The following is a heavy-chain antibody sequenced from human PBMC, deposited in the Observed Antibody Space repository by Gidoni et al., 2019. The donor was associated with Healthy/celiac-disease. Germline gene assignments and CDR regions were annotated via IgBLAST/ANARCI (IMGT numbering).Heavy chain of an antibody. J-gene: IGHJ6*03. CDR2: ISGSGGST. D-gene: IGHD3-3*01. Sequence: EVQLSESGGGLVQPGGSMRLSCAASGFTFGSYAMSWVRQAPGKGLEWVSAISGSGGSTYYADSVKGRFTISRDNSKNTLYLQMNSLRAEVTAVYYCANYDFWGPSHYYYYMDVWGKGTTVTVSS. CDR3: ANYDFWGPSHYYYYMDV. CDR1: GFTFGSYA. V-gene: IGHV3-23*01.